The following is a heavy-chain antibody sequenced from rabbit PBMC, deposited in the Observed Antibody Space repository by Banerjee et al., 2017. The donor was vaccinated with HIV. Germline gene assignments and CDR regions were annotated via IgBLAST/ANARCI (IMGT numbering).Heavy chain of an antibody. D-gene: IGHD4-1*01. CDR2: IVTGSGST. CDR3: ARDLAGVIGWNFNL. CDR1: GFSFSSTYW. Sequence: QSLQESGGGLFQPGGSLALTCTASGFSFSSTYWICWVRQAPGKGLEWIGCIVTGSGSTDYSSWAKGRFTITRSTSLNTVDLKMTSLTAADTATYFCARDLAGVIGWNFNLWGPGTLVTVS. V-gene: IGHV1S43*01. J-gene: IGHJ4*01.